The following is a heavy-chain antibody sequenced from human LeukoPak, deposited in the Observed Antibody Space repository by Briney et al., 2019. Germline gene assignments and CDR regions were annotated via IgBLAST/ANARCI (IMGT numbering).Heavy chain of an antibody. CDR1: GFTFSSYG. Sequence: GGSLRLSCAASGFTFSSYGMHWVRQAPGKGLEWVAVISYDGRNKYYADSVKGRFTISRDNSKNTLYLQMNSLRAEDTAVYYCAKEQYNWNQVYYFDYWGQGTLVTVSS. CDR2: ISYDGRNK. J-gene: IGHJ4*02. CDR3: AKEQYNWNQVYYFDY. D-gene: IGHD1-20*01. V-gene: IGHV3-30*18.